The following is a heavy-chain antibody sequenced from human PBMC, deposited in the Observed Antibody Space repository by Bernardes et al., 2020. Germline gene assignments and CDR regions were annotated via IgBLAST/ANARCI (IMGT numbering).Heavy chain of an antibody. Sequence: ASVKVSCKASGYTFTSYGISWVRQAPGQGLEWMGWISAYNGNTNYAQKLQGRVTMTTDTSTSTAYMELRSLRSDDTAVYYCARVSRPTTYGLDFGHWGQGTLVTVSS. J-gene: IGHJ4*02. CDR2: ISAYNGNT. CDR3: ARVSRPTTYGLDFGH. CDR1: GYTFTSYG. D-gene: IGHD3-10*01. V-gene: IGHV1-18*01.